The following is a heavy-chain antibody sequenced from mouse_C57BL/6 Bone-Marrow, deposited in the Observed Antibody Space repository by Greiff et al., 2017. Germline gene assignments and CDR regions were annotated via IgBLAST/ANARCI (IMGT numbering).Heavy chain of an antibody. CDR1: GFTFSSYA. CDR2: ISDGGSYT. Sequence: EVNVVESGGGLVKPGGSLKLSCAASGFTFSSYAMSWVRQTPEKRLEWVATISDGGSYTYYPANVKGRFTISRDNAKTNLYLQMSHLKSEDTAMYYCARDRGTTVVASRWDFDVWGTGTTVTVSS. CDR3: ARDRGTTVVASRWDFDV. D-gene: IGHD1-1*01. V-gene: IGHV5-4*01. J-gene: IGHJ1*03.